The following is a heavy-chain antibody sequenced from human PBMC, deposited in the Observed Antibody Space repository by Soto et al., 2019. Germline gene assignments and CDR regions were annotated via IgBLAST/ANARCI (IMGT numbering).Heavy chain of an antibody. CDR3: ARDVDPHGGMDSFAWFDP. V-gene: IGHV1-69*04. D-gene: IGHD2-15*01. J-gene: IGHJ5*02. CDR1: GGTFSSYT. CDR2: IIPILGIA. Sequence: ASVKVSCKASGGTFSSYTISWVRQAPGQGLEWMGRIIPILGIANYAQKFQGRVTITADKSTSTAYMELSSLRSEDTAVYYCARDVDPHGGMDSFAWFDPWGQGTLVTVSS.